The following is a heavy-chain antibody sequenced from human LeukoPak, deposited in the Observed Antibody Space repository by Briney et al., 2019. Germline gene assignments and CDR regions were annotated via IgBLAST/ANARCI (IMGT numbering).Heavy chain of an antibody. CDR1: GFTFSDYY. Sequence: PGGSLRLSCAASGFTFSDYYMSWIRQAPGKGLEWVSYISSSLTYTNYADSVRGRFTISRDNAKNPLYLQMNSLRAEDTAVYYCARDLYDSGAYSSPIDYWGQGTLVTVSS. V-gene: IGHV3-11*06. D-gene: IGHD3-22*01. CDR3: ARDLYDSGAYSSPIDY. CDR2: ISSSLTYT. J-gene: IGHJ4*02.